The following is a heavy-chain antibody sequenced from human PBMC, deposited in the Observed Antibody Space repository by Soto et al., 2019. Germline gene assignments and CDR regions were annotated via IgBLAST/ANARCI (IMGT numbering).Heavy chain of an antibody. Sequence: EVQLLESGGGLVQPGGSLRLSCAASGFTFSSYAMSWVRQAPGKGLEWVSAISGSGGSTYYADSVKGRFTISRDNSKNTLYLQMNSLRAEDTAVYYCEKSGGYNYGYQETDYWGQGTLVTVSS. CDR3: EKSGGYNYGYQETDY. J-gene: IGHJ4*02. CDR1: GFTFSSYA. V-gene: IGHV3-23*01. CDR2: ISGSGGST. D-gene: IGHD5-18*01.